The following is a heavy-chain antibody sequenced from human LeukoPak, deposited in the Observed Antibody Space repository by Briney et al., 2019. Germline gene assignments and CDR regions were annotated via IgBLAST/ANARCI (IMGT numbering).Heavy chain of an antibody. Sequence: SETLSLTCTVSGGPISSSSYYWGWIRQPPGKGLEWIGSIYYSGSTYYNPSLKSRVTISVDTSKNQFSLKLSSVTAADTAVYYCARLANWDYYFDYWGQGTLVTVSS. CDR3: ARLANWDYYFDY. J-gene: IGHJ4*02. CDR1: GGPISSSSYY. CDR2: IYYSGST. V-gene: IGHV4-39*01. D-gene: IGHD7-27*01.